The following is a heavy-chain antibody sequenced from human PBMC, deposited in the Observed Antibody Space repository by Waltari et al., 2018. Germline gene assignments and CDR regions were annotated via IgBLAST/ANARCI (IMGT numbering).Heavy chain of an antibody. D-gene: IGHD3-22*01. V-gene: IGHV3-23*01. J-gene: IGHJ4*02. CDR3: AKAPRPYYDSSGYYPN. Sequence: EVQLLESGGGLVQPGGSLRLSCAASGFTFSSYAMSWVRQAPGKGLGWGSAISGSGGSTYYADSVKGRFTISRDNSKNTLYLQMNSLRAEDTAVYYCAKAPRPYYDSSGYYPNWGQGTLVTVSS. CDR1: GFTFSSYA. CDR2: ISGSGGST.